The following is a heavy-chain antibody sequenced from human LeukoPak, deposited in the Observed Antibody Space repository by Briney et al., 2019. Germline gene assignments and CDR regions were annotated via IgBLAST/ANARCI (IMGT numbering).Heavy chain of an antibody. V-gene: IGHV3-48*02. Sequence: PGGSLRLSCAASGFTFSSYSMNWVRQAPGKGLEWASYISSSSSTIYYADSVKGRFTISRDNAKNSLYLQMNSLRDEDTAVYYCARSRLRWNYFDYWGQGTLSPSPQ. D-gene: IGHD4-23*01. J-gene: IGHJ4*02. CDR2: ISSSSSTI. CDR1: GFTFSSYS. CDR3: ARSRLRWNYFDY.